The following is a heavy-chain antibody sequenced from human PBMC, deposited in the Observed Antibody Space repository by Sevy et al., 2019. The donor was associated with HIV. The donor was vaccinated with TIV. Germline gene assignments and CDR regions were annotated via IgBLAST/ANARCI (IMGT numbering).Heavy chain of an antibody. J-gene: IGHJ4*02. V-gene: IGHV3-21*01. Sequence: GGSLRLSCAASGFTFDDYAMHWVRQAPGKGLEWVSSINAISSNIYYADSVKGRFTISRDNAENSLYLQMNSVRAEDTAVYYCARDLFSGGNAVYGYWGQGTLVTVSS. CDR1: GFTFDDYA. CDR3: ARDLFSGGNAVYGY. CDR2: INAISSNI. D-gene: IGHD2-15*01.